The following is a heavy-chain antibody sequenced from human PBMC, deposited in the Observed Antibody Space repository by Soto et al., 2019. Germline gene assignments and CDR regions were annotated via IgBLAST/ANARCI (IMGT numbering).Heavy chain of an antibody. D-gene: IGHD3-3*01. CDR1: GFTFSSYA. Sequence: GGSLRLSCAASGFTFSSYAMHWVRQAPGKGLEWVAVISYDGSNKYYADSVKGRFTISRDNSKNTLYLQMNSLRAEDTAVYYCARPARSYDFWSGSSWGPYYYYGMDVWGQGTTVTVSS. CDR2: ISYDGSNK. CDR3: ARPARSYDFWSGSSWGPYYYYGMDV. V-gene: IGHV3-30-3*01. J-gene: IGHJ6*02.